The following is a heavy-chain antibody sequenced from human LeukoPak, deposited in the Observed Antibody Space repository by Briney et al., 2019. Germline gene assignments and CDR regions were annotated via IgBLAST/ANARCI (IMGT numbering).Heavy chain of an antibody. Sequence: ASETLSLTCIVSGGSFSSSNYNWDWVRQPPGERLEWIGSIYYSGSTFYNPSLKSRVTISVDTSKSQLSLKLSSVTAADTAVYYCARGGLLNWFDPWGQGTLVTVSS. J-gene: IGHJ5*02. CDR2: IYYSGST. D-gene: IGHD1-26*01. V-gene: IGHV4-39*01. CDR1: GGSFSSSNYN. CDR3: ARGGLLNWFDP.